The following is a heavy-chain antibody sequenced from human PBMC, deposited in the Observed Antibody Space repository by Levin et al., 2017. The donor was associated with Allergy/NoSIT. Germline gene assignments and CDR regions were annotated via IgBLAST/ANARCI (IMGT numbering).Heavy chain of an antibody. CDR1: GFTFSNAW. V-gene: IGHV3-15*01. CDR3: TASAVTTTGGYFDY. CDR2: IKSKTDGGTT. Sequence: GGSLRLSCAASGFTFSNAWMSWVRQAPGKGLEWVGRIKSKTDGGTTDYAAPVKGRFTISRDDSKNTLYLQMNSLKTEDTAVYYCTASAVTTTGGYFDYWGQGTLVTVSS. J-gene: IGHJ4*02. D-gene: IGHD4-17*01.